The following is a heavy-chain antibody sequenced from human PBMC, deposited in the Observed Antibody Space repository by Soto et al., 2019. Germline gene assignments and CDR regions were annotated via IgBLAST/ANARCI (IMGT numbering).Heavy chain of an antibody. CDR1: GFTFSSYS. D-gene: IGHD3-22*01. Sequence: GGSLRLSCAASGFTFSSYSMNWVRQAPGKGLEWVSSISSSSSYIYYADSVKGRFTISRDNAKNSLYLQMNSLRAEDTAVYYCARDGVIPDAFDIWGQGTMVTVSS. CDR2: ISSSSSYI. J-gene: IGHJ3*02. V-gene: IGHV3-21*01. CDR3: ARDGVIPDAFDI.